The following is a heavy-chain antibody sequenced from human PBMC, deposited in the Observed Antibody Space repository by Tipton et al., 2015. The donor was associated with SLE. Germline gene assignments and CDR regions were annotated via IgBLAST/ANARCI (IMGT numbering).Heavy chain of an antibody. CDR3: ARGKGRNCGWGWFDP. J-gene: IGHJ5*02. CDR1: GRSFSGYY. Sequence: TLSLTCAVYGRSFSGYYWSWTRQPPGQGLEWIREINHSGRPNYNPSLKSRLTILVNTSKNQFSLKLGSVTAADTAAYEWARGKGRNCGWGWFDPWGQGNLVTVSS. D-gene: IGHD7-27*01. CDR2: INHSGRP. V-gene: IGHV4-34*01.